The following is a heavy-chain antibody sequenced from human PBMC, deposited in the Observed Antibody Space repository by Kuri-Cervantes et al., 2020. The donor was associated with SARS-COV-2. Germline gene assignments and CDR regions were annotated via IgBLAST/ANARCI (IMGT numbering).Heavy chain of an antibody. J-gene: IGHJ4*02. V-gene: IGHV1-2*02. Sequence: ASVKVSCKASGYTFTGYYMHWVRQAPGQGLEWMGWINPNSGGTNYAQKFQGRVTMTRDTSISTAYMELSRLRSDDTAVYYCASPLYCSGGSCYGLFDYWGQGTLVTVSS. CDR1: GYTFTGYY. CDR3: ASPLYCSGGSCYGLFDY. D-gene: IGHD2-15*01. CDR2: INPNSGGT.